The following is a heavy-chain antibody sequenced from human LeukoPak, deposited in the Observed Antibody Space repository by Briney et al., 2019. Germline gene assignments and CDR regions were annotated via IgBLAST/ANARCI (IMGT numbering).Heavy chain of an antibody. V-gene: IGHV3-23*01. Sequence: GGSLRLSCAASGFTFSSYAMSWVRQAPGKGLEWVSAISGSGGSTYYADSVKGRFTISRDNSKNTLYLQMNSLRAEDTAVYCCAKARGTYYYDSSGYYPFDYWGQGTLVTVSS. CDR2: ISGSGGST. J-gene: IGHJ4*02. CDR1: GFTFSSYA. CDR3: AKARGTYYYDSSGYYPFDY. D-gene: IGHD3-22*01.